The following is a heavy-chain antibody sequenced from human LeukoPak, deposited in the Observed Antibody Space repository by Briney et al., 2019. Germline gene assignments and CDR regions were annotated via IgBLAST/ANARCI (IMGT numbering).Heavy chain of an antibody. D-gene: IGHD4-17*01. CDR3: ANSYGDYVYAFDI. CDR1: GFTFSSYG. V-gene: IGHV3-33*06. Sequence: PGRSLRLSCAASGFTFSSYGMHWVRQAPGKGLEWVAVIWYDGSNKYYADSVKGRFTISRDNSKNTLYLQMNSLRAEDTAVYYCANSYGDYVYAFDIWGQGTMVTVSS. CDR2: IWYDGSNK. J-gene: IGHJ3*02.